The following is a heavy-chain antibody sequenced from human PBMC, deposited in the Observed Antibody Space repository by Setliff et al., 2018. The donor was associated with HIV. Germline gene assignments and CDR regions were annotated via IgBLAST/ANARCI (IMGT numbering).Heavy chain of an antibody. CDR2: IYTSGST. V-gene: IGHV4-4*07. J-gene: IGHJ6*03. Sequence: SETLSLTCTVSGGSISSYYWSWIRQPAGKGLEWIGRIYTSGSTNYNPSLKSRVTMSVDTSKYQFSLKLSSVTAADTAVYYCARDGSGSSYYYYYMDVWGKGTTVTVSS. CDR1: GGSISSYY. CDR3: ARDGSGSSYYYYYMDV. D-gene: IGHD3-10*01.